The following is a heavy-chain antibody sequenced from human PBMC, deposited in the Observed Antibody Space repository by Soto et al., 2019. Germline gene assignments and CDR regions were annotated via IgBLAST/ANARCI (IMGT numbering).Heavy chain of an antibody. CDR2: INHSGST. D-gene: IGHD3-10*01. J-gene: IGHJ4*02. CDR3: ASGPRLGY. Sequence: PPETLSLTCAVYGGSFSGYYWSWIRQPPGKGLEWIGEINHSGSTNYNPSLKSRVTISVDTSKNQFSLKLSSVTAADTAVYYCASGPRLGYWGQGTLVNVS. V-gene: IGHV4-34*01. CDR1: GGSFSGYY.